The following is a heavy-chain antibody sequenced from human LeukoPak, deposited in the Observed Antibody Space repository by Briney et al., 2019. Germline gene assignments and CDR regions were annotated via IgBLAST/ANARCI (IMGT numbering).Heavy chain of an antibody. J-gene: IGHJ4*02. CDR1: GFTFGDYA. D-gene: IGHD2-21*01. CDR2: IRYDGSDS. V-gene: IGHV3-30*02. Sequence: GGSLRLSCSAFGFTFGDYAFHWVRQAPGKGLEWLAFIRYDGSDSYYADSVKGRFTISRDNSKNTLYLQMNSLRAEDTAVFYCARGSLGSSTSSDCCPLDYWGQGALVTVSS. CDR3: ARGSLGSSTSSDCCPLDY.